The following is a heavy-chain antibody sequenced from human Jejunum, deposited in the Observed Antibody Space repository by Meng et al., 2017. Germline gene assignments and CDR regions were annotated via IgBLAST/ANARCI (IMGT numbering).Heavy chain of an antibody. Sequence: EVQLVESGGGVVQPGGPLRLSCAASGFTFSTYWMHWVRQAPGKGLMWVSLITSDGSTIYADSVKGRFTISRDNSKNTLFLQMNSLRAEDTAIYYCVRWVSYYDCWGQGTLVTVSS. CDR3: VRWVSYYDC. CDR1: GFTFSTYW. J-gene: IGHJ4*02. V-gene: IGHV3-74*01. CDR2: ITSDGST.